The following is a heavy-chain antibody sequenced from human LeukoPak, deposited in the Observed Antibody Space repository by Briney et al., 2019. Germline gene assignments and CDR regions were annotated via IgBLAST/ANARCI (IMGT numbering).Heavy chain of an antibody. V-gene: IGHV3-21*01. CDR2: ITSISTYI. J-gene: IGHJ6*02. CDR1: AFTFSSYT. Sequence: PGGSLRLSCAASAFTFSSYTMNWVRQAQGKGLEWVSSITSISTYIYYADSVKGRFTISRDNTKNSLYLQMNSLRAEDTAVYYCARELLLDYYFYYGMDVWGQGTTVTVSS. CDR3: ARELLLDYYFYYGMDV.